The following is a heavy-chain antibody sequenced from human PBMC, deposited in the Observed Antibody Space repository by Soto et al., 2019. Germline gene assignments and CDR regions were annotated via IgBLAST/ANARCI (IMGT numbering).Heavy chain of an antibody. Sequence: EVQLVESGGGLVQPGGSLRLSCAASGFPFSVYWMHWVRQAPGKGLVWVSHINSGGSSTNYADSVKGRFTISRDNAKNTLYLRLNSLRAEDTAVYYCVRDRGAPDAFNIWGQGTMVTV. J-gene: IGHJ3*02. CDR3: VRDRGAPDAFNI. D-gene: IGHD1-26*01. CDR2: INSGGSST. CDR1: GFPFSVYW. V-gene: IGHV3-74*01.